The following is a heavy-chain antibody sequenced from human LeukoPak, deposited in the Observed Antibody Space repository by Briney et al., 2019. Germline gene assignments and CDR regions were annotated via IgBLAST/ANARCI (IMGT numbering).Heavy chain of an antibody. D-gene: IGHD3-22*01. CDR2: ISSTSATI. CDR3: ARDSYGSSGYYYVSDY. V-gene: IGHV3-48*02. CDR1: GITFSSWS. J-gene: IGHJ4*02. Sequence: GGSLRLSCAGSGITFSSWSMNWVRQAPGKGLEWVSFISSTSATIYYADSVKGRFTVSRDNAKNSLYLQMNRLRDEDTAVYYCARDSYGSSGYYYVSDYWGQGTLVTVSS.